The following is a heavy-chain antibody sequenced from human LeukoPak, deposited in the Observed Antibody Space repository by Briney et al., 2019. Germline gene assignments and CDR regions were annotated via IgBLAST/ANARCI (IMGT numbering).Heavy chain of an antibody. V-gene: IGHV3-7*01. D-gene: IGHD2-8*02. CDR2: IKKDGSEK. Sequence: GGSLRLSCAVSEFPFSKAWMSWVRQAPGKGLECVANIKKDGSEKYYINSVKGRFTISRDNAKNSLYLQMDSLRAEDTALYYCVKDAGTAWGQGTLVTVSS. J-gene: IGHJ5*02. CDR3: VKDAGTA. CDR1: EFPFSKAW.